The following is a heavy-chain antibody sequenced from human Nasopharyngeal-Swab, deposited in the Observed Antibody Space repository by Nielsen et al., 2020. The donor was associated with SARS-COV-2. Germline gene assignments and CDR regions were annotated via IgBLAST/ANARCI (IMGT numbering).Heavy chain of an antibody. CDR2: INTNTGNP. Sequence: ASVKVSCKASGYTFTSYAMSWVRQAPGQGLEWMGWINTNTGNPTYAQGFTGRFVFSLDTSVSTAYLQISSLKAEDTAVYYCASSQQQLGSYYYYYMDVWGKGTTVTVSS. CDR1: GYTFTSYA. D-gene: IGHD6-13*01. CDR3: ASSQQQLGSYYYYYMDV. V-gene: IGHV7-4-1*02. J-gene: IGHJ6*03.